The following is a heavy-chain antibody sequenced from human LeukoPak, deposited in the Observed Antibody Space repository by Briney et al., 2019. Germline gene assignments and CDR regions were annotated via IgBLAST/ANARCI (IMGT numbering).Heavy chain of an antibody. CDR2: IGSSTKYI. Sequence: GGSLRLSCAASGFTFNIYSMNWVRQAPGGGREWVSSIGSSTKYIYYADSLKGRFTISRDNSKNPRYLEMNSLRAEDTAVYCCAKDEVFNRLGSYLRTDAFDIWGQGTMVTVSS. CDR1: GFTFNIYS. J-gene: IGHJ3*02. D-gene: IGHD3-10*01. V-gene: IGHV3-21*04. CDR3: AKDEVFNRLGSYLRTDAFDI.